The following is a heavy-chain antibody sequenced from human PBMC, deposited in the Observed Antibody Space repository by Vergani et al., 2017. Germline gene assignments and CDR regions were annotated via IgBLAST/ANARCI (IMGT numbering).Heavy chain of an antibody. CDR2: IIPIFGTA. V-gene: IGHV1-69*15. CDR3: ARDGPKQLAYYYYGMDV. CDR1: GGTFSSDA. Sequence: VQLVQSGAEVRKPGASVTVSCKASGGTFSSDAISWVRQAPGQGLEWMGRIIPIFGTANYAQKFQGRVTITADESTSTAYMELSSLRSEDTAVYYCARDGPKQLAYYYYGMDVWGQGTTVTVSS. D-gene: IGHD6-13*01. J-gene: IGHJ6*02.